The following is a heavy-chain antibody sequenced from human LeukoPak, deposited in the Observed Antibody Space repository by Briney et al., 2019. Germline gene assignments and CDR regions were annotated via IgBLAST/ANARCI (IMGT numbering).Heavy chain of an antibody. CDR1: GGSISSSNW. D-gene: IGHD6-19*01. CDR2: IYHSGST. Sequence: NPSGTLSLTCAVSGGSISSSNWWSWVRQPPGKGLEWIGEIYHSGSTNYNPSLKSRVTISVDKSKNQFSLKLSSVTAADTAVYYCASRVGGAPVAGTREYFDYWGQGTLVTVSS. V-gene: IGHV4-4*02. J-gene: IGHJ4*02. CDR3: ASRVGGAPVAGTREYFDY.